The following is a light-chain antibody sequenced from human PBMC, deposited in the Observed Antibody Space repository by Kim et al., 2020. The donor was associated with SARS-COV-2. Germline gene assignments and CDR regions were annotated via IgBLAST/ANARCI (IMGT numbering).Light chain of an antibody. CDR1: RSVSGDY. CDR2: GAS. CDR3: QQYAGSPLYS. V-gene: IGKV3-20*01. Sequence: STGDRATLSCRASRSVSGDYLAWYQQKPGQAPRLVIYGASTRATGIPDRFSGSGSGTDFTLTINRLEPEDFAVYYCQQYAGSPLYSFGQGTKLEI. J-gene: IGKJ2*03.